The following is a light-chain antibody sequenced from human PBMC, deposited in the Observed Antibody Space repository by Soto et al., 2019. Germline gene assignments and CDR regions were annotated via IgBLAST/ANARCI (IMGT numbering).Light chain of an antibody. CDR2: KAS. J-gene: IGKJ1*01. CDR3: QQYNSYRT. V-gene: IGKV1-5*03. Sequence: DIQMTQSPSTLSASVGDRVTITCRASQSISSWLAWYQQKPGKAPKLLIYKASILESGVPSRFSGSGSGTEFALTISSLQPDDVATYYCQQYNSYRTFGQGTKVEIK. CDR1: QSISSW.